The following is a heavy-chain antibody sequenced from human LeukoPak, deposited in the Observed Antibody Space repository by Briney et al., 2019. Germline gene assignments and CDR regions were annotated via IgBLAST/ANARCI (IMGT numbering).Heavy chain of an antibody. CDR2: INPDGSRT. Sequence: GGSLRLSCAASGFSFSSHWMHWVRQAPGKGLVWVSHINPDGSRTSYADSVKGRFTISRDNAKNTLYLQMNSLRAEDTAVYYCARGGIPPVDYWGQGTLATVSA. CDR3: ARGGIPPVDY. V-gene: IGHV3-74*01. D-gene: IGHD2-15*01. J-gene: IGHJ4*02. CDR1: GFSFSSHW.